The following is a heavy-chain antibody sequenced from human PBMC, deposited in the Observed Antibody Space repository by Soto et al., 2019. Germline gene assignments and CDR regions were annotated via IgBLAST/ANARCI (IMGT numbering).Heavy chain of an antibody. J-gene: IGHJ4*02. Sequence: WASVKVSCKASGGTFSSYAISWVRQAPGQGLEWMGGIIPIFGTANYAQKFQGRVTITADKSTSTAYMELSSLRSEDTAVYYCARNGNPEDSSGWYYYWGQGTLVTVSS. CDR3: ARNGNPEDSSGWYYY. V-gene: IGHV1-69*06. CDR1: GGTFSSYA. CDR2: IIPIFGTA. D-gene: IGHD6-19*01.